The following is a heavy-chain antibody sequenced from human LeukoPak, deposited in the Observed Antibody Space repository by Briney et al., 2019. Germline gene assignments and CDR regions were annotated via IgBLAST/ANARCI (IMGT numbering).Heavy chain of an antibody. J-gene: IGHJ6*03. CDR3: ARGVYCSSTSCYGYYYYMDV. CDR1: GGSISSYY. CDR2: IYYSGST. D-gene: IGHD2-2*01. Sequence: SETLSLTCTVSGGSISSYYWSWIRQPPGKGLEWIGYIYYSGSTNYNPSLKSRVTISVGTSKNQFSLKLSSVTAADTAVYYCARGVYCSSTSCYGYYYYMDVWGKGTTVTVSS. V-gene: IGHV4-59*01.